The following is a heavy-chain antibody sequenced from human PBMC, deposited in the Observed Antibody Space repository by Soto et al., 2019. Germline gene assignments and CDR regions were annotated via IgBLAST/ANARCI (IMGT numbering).Heavy chain of an antibody. CDR3: AVGGNGWYFDL. V-gene: IGHV1-58*01. CDR2: IVVGSGNT. CDR1: GYTFTSSA. D-gene: IGHD2-15*01. J-gene: IGHJ2*01. Sequence: QMQLVQSGPEVKKPGTSVKVSCKASGYTFTSSAVQRERQARGQHLEWIGWIVVGSGNTNYAQKFQERVTVTRDMSTSTAYMELSRLRSEDTAVYYCAVGGNGWYFDLWGRGTLVTVSS.